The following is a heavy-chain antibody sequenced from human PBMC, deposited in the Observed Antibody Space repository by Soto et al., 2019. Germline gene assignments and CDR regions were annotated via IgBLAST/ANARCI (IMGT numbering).Heavy chain of an antibody. V-gene: IGHV3-21*04. D-gene: IGHD3-22*01. CDR3: AIWYYYDSSGYDY. CDR2: ISSSSSYI. J-gene: IGHJ4*02. Sequence: GGSLRRSCAASGFTFSNAWMSWVRQAPGKGLEWVSSISSSSSYIYYADSVKGRFTISRDNAKNSLYLQMNSLRAEDTAVYYCAIWYYYDSSGYDYWGQGTLVTVSS. CDR1: GFTFSNAW.